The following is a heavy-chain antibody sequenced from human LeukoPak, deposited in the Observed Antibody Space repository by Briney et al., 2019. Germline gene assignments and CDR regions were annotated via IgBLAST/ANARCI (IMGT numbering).Heavy chain of an antibody. D-gene: IGHD3-22*01. CDR3: ARVHYYDSSGYYYGWYFDL. CDR1: GGSISSSSYY. CDR2: IYYSGST. V-gene: IGHV4-39*01. J-gene: IGHJ2*01. Sequence: PSETLSLTCTVSGGSISSSSYYWGWIRQPPGKGLEWIGSIYYSGSTYYNPSLKSRVTISVDTSKNQFSLKLSSVTAADTAVYYCARVHYYDSSGYYYGWYFDLWGRGTLVTVSS.